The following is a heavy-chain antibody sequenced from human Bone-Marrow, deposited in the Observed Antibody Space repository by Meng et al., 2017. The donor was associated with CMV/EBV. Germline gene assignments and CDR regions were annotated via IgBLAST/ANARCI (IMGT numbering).Heavy chain of an antibody. CDR1: GFTFSSYA. V-gene: IGHV3-30*04. CDR3: ARDGYGSGSYFAFDI. D-gene: IGHD3-10*01. CDR2: ISYDGSNQ. Sequence: GGSLRLSCAASGFTFSSYAMHWVRQAPGKGLEWVAVISYDGSNQDYADSVKGRFTISRDNSKNTLYLQMNSLRAEDTAVYYCARDGYGSGSYFAFDIWGQGTMVTVSS. J-gene: IGHJ3*02.